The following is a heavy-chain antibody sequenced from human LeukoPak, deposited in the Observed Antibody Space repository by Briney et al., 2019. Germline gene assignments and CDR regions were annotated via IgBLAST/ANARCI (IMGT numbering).Heavy chain of an antibody. D-gene: IGHD3-10*01. CDR2: IIPIFGTA. J-gene: IGHJ4*02. CDR1: GGTFSSYA. CDR3: ARDRGAYYYGSGSYYNFDY. V-gene: IGHV1-69*05. Sequence: SVKVSCKASGGTFSSYAISWVRQTPGQGLEWMGRIIPIFGTANYAQKFQGRVTITTDESTSTAYMELSSLRSEDTAVYYCARDRGAYYYGSGSYYNFDYWGQGTLVTVSS.